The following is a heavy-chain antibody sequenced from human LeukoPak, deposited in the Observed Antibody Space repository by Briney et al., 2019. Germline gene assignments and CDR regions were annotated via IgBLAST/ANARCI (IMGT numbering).Heavy chain of an antibody. V-gene: IGHV1-2*02. D-gene: IGHD2-2*01. CDR1: GYTFTGYY. CDR2: INPNSGGT. CDR3: ARVDPGGIVVVPAKGAMRY. J-gene: IGHJ4*02. Sequence: ASVKVSCKASGYTFTGYYMHWVRQAPGQGLEWMGWINPNSGGTNYAQKFQGRVTMTRDTSISTAYMELSRLRSDDTAVYYCARVDPGGIVVVPAKGAMRYWGQGTLVTVSS.